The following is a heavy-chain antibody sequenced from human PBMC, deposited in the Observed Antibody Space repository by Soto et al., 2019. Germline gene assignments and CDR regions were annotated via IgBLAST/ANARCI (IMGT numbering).Heavy chain of an antibody. Sequence: PSETLSLTCTVSGGSIGSGDYYWSWIRQPPGKGLEWIGYIYYSGSTYYDPSLKSRVTISVDTSKNQFSLKLSSVTAADTAVYYCARESGRTIFGVVANWFDPWGQGTLVTVSS. D-gene: IGHD3-3*01. J-gene: IGHJ5*02. CDR3: ARESGRTIFGVVANWFDP. CDR1: GGSIGSGDYY. V-gene: IGHV4-30-4*01. CDR2: IYYSGST.